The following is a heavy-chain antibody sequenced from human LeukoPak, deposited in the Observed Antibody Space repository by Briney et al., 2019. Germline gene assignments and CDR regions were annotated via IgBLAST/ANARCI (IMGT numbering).Heavy chain of an antibody. Sequence: GGSLRLSCAASGFTFRSYWMSWVRQAPGKGLEWVAFIRYDGSNKYYADSVKGRFTISRDNSKNTLYLQMNSLRAEDTAVYYCAKTPGTTTDYWGQGTLVTVSS. CDR2: IRYDGSNK. V-gene: IGHV3-30*02. J-gene: IGHJ4*02. CDR1: GFTFRSYW. D-gene: IGHD4-11*01. CDR3: AKTPGTTTDY.